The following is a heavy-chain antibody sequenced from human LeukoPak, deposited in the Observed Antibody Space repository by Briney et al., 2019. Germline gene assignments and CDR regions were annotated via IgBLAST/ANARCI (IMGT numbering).Heavy chain of an antibody. CDR1: GFTFSSYS. Sequence: GGSLRLSCAASGFTFSSYSMNWVSQAPRKGLEWVSSISSSSSYIYYADSVKGRFTISRDNAKNSLYLQMNSLRAEDTAVYYCASGWQFLEWLLYYGMDVWGQGTTVTVSS. D-gene: IGHD3-3*01. CDR2: ISSSSSYI. V-gene: IGHV3-21*01. J-gene: IGHJ6*02. CDR3: ASGWQFLEWLLYYGMDV.